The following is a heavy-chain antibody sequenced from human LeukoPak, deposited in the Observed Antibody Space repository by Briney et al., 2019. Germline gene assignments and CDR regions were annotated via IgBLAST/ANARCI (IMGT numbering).Heavy chain of an antibody. Sequence: GASVKVSCKVSGYTLTELSMHWVRQAPGKGLEWMGGFDPEDGETMYAQKFQGRVTMTEDTSTDTAYMELSSLRSEDTAVYYCATKRLVERQPYYFDYWGQGTLVTVSS. CDR1: GYTLTELS. V-gene: IGHV1-24*01. J-gene: IGHJ4*02. CDR3: ATKRLVERQPYYFDY. CDR2: FDPEDGET. D-gene: IGHD6-13*01.